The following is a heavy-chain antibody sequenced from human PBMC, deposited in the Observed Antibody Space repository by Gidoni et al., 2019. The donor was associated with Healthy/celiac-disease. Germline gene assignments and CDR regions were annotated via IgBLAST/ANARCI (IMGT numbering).Heavy chain of an antibody. CDR2: ISSSSSYI. CDR1: GFTFCSYS. J-gene: IGHJ4*02. Sequence: EVQLVESGGGLVKPGGSLRLSCAASGFTFCSYSMNWVRQAPGKGLEWVSSISSSSSYIYYADSVKGRFTISRDNAKNSLYLQMNSLRAEDTAVYYCARDYYYDSSGYYHYYFDYWGQGTLVTVSS. CDR3: ARDYYYDSSGYYHYYFDY. V-gene: IGHV3-21*01. D-gene: IGHD3-22*01.